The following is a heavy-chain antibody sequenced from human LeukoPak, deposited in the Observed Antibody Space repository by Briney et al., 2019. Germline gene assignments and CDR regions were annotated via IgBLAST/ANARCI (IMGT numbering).Heavy chain of an antibody. Sequence: SETLSLTCAVSGGSISSGGYSWSWIRQPPGKGLEWIGYIYHSGSTYYNPPLKSRVTISVDRSKNQFSLKLSSVTAADTAVYYCARSSRGVISWFDPWGQGTLVTVSS. CDR1: GGSISSGGYS. V-gene: IGHV4-30-2*01. D-gene: IGHD3-10*01. J-gene: IGHJ5*02. CDR2: IYHSGST. CDR3: ARSSRGVISWFDP.